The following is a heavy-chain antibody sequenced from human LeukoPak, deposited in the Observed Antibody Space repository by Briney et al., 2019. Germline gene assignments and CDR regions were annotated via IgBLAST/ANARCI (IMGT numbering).Heavy chain of an antibody. J-gene: IGHJ5*02. D-gene: IGHD2-15*01. CDR2: TTHSGST. CDR3: ARGRRDIVVVVAAPDWFDP. CDR1: IESFSGYY. V-gene: IGHV4-34*01. Sequence: KTSETLSLTCAVYIESFSGYYWTWIRQPPGKGLEWIGETTHSGSTNYNPSLKSRVTISVDTSKNQFSLKLSSLIAADTAVYYCARGRRDIVVVVAAPDWFDPWGQGTLVTVSS.